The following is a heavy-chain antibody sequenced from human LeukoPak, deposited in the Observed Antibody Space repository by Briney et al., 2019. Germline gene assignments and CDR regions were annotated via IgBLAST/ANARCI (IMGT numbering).Heavy chain of an antibody. Sequence: RGSMRLSCAASRFTFENYGMHWVSQAPGKGLEWVAVIWFDGSNEYYADSVKGRFTVSRDNSKNTLYLQMNSLRAEDTALYYCAKGRVPAPNAAFDICGQRTMVTVSS. CDR3: AKGRVPAPNAAFDI. CDR1: RFTFENYG. V-gene: IGHV3-33*06. CDR2: IWFDGSNE. J-gene: IGHJ3*02. D-gene: IGHD2-2*01.